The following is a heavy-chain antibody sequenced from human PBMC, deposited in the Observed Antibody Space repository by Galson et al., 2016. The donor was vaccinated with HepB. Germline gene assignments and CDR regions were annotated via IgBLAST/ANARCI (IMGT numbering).Heavy chain of an antibody. D-gene: IGHD1-26*01. CDR3: ARAASGIPRVISDS. V-gene: IGHV1-46*01. CDR2: INPSRGST. J-gene: IGHJ4*02. CDR1: GYIFTAHY. Sequence: SVKVSCKASGYIFTAHYMHWVRQAPGQGLEWMGIINPSRGSTSYTPKFHGRITMTSDSSTNTVHMELSSLTYEDTAVYFCARAASGIPRVISDSWGQGPLVIVSS.